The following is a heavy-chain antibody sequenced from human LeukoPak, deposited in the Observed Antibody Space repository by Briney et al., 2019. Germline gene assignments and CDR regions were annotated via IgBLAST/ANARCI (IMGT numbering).Heavy chain of an antibody. V-gene: IGHV3-7*01. J-gene: IGHJ6*03. CDR2: IKEDGSET. D-gene: IGHD3-16*01. Sequence: GRSLRLPCAASGFTLSTYWMCWVRQAPGKGLEWVANIKEDGSETKYVESVKGRFFISRDNAKNSQHLQMNSLRVEDTAVYYCARCEGFYDYFSGNPTYYFYMDVWGKGTTVTVSS. CDR1: GFTLSTYW. CDR3: ARCEGFYDYFSGNPTYYFYMDV.